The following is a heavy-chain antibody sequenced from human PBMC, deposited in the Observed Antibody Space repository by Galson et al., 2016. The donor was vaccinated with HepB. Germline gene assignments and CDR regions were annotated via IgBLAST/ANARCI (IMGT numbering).Heavy chain of an antibody. V-gene: IGHV4-31*03. J-gene: IGHJ6*03. CDR1: GGSISSGGYY. CDR3: VRLRGRFTLADNYMDV. D-gene: IGHD3-3*01. Sequence: TLSLTCSVSGGSISSGGYYWNWIRQHPGKGLEWIGYIYYGGSTYYNPSLKSRVTISVDTSKNNFSLILSSVTAADTAVYYCVRLRGRFTLADNYMDVWGKGTTVTVSS. CDR2: IYYGGST.